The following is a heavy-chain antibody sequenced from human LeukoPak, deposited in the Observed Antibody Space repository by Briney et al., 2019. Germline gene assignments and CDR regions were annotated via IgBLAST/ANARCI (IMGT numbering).Heavy chain of an antibody. Sequence: SVKVSCKASGGTFSSYVISWVRQAPGQGLEWMGGIIPIFGTANYAQKFQGRVTITTDESTSTAYMELSSLRSEDTAVYYCSLDGYYGSGSRFDYWGQGTLVTVSS. CDR3: SLDGYYGSGSRFDY. CDR1: GGTFSSYV. J-gene: IGHJ4*02. CDR2: IIPIFGTA. D-gene: IGHD3-10*01. V-gene: IGHV1-69*05.